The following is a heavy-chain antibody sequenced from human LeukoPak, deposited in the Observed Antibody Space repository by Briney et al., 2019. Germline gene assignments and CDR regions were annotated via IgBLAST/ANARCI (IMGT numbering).Heavy chain of an antibody. D-gene: IGHD6-19*01. CDR3: ARVQGSSGPGIFEY. CDR2: IKQDGSEN. Sequence: GGSLRLSCAASGFTFSNYWMSWVRQAPEKGLEWVANIKQDGSENFYVDSVKGRFTISRDNAKKSLYLQMNSLRVEDTAVYYCARVQGSSGPGIFEYWGQGTLVTVSS. CDR1: GFTFSNYW. V-gene: IGHV3-7*01. J-gene: IGHJ4*02.